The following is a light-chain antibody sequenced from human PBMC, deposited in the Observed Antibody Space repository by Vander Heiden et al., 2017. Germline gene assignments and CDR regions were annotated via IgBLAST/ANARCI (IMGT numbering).Light chain of an antibody. CDR1: SSNTGTNT. CDR3: AAWDDSLNGPV. CDR2: SNN. V-gene: IGLV1-44*01. Sequence: QSVLTQPPSASGTPGQRVTISCSGSSSNTGTNTVNWYQQLPGTAPKVVIYSNNQRPSGVPDRFSGSKSGTSASLAISGLQSEDEADDDGAAWDDSLNGPVFGGGTKLTVL. J-gene: IGLJ3*02.